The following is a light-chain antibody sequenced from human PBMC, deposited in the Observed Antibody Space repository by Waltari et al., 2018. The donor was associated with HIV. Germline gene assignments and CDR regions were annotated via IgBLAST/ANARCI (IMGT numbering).Light chain of an antibody. Sequence: QSALTQPACVSGSPGQTITISCTGTSSDVGGYNYVPWYQQHPGKAPKLMIYEVSNRPSGVSNLFSGSKSGNTASLTISGLQAEDEADYYCSSYTSSSTPYVFGTGTKVTVL. J-gene: IGLJ1*01. CDR3: SSYTSSSTPYV. V-gene: IGLV2-14*01. CDR2: EVS. CDR1: SSDVGGYNY.